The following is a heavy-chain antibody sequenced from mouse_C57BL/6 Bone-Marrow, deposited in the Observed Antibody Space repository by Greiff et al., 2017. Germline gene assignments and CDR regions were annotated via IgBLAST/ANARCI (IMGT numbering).Heavy chain of an antibody. CDR3: ARLGWLLRDWYFEV. V-gene: IGHV1-64*01. Sequence: QVQLQQSGAELVKPGASVKLSCKASGYTFTSYWMHWVKQRPGQGLEWIGMIHPNSGSTNYNEKFKSKATLTVDKSSSTAYMQLSSLTSEDSAVYYCARLGWLLRDWYFEVWGTGTTVTVSS. J-gene: IGHJ1*03. CDR2: IHPNSGST. CDR1: GYTFTSYW. D-gene: IGHD2-3*01.